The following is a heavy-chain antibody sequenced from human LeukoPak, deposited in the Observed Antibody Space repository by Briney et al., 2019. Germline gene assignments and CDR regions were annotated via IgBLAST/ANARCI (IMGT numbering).Heavy chain of an antibody. CDR1: GGSISSYY. CDR3: ARDGGGIVVVPTTRREYYFDF. J-gene: IGHJ4*02. CDR2: VDHTGST. Sequence: PSETLSLTCTVSGGSISSYYWTWIRQPPGKGLEWIGYVDHTGSTNFNPSLNGRVSISRDTSKNLFSLRLRSVTAADTAVYFCARDGGGIVVVPTTRREYYFDFWGQGTLVTVSS. V-gene: IGHV4-59*01. D-gene: IGHD2-2*01.